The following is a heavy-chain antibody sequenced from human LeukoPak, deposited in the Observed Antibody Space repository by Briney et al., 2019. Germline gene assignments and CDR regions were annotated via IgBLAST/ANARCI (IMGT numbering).Heavy chain of an antibody. V-gene: IGHV4-59*08. Sequence: PSETLSLTCAVYGGSFSGYYWSWIRQPPGKGLEWIGYIYYSGSTNYNPSLKSRVTISVDTSKNQFSLKLSSVTAADTAVYYCARSNYDILTGYHYNWFDPWGQGTLVTVSS. CDR2: IYYSGST. CDR3: ARSNYDILTGYHYNWFDP. D-gene: IGHD3-9*01. CDR1: GGSFSGYY. J-gene: IGHJ5*02.